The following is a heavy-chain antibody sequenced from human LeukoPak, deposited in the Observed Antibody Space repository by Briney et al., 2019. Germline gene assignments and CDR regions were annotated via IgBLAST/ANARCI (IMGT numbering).Heavy chain of an antibody. V-gene: IGHV1-69*02. D-gene: IGHD5-18*01. J-gene: IGHJ4*02. CDR1: GGSFNSFN. CDR3: ASEIENVDTGIEY. CDR2: VIPILGMA. Sequence: SVKVSCKASGGSFNSFNINWVRQAPGQGLDWMGRVIPILGMANYAQKLQGRVKITADKSTTTAYMELSSLRSEDTAVYFCASEIENVDTGIEYWGQGTLVTVSS.